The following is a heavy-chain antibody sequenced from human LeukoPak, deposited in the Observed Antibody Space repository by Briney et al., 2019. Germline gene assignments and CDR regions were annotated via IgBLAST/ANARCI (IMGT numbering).Heavy chain of an antibody. D-gene: IGHD6-19*01. J-gene: IGHJ4*02. Sequence: PSETQSLTCAVSGGSFSGYYWKWIRQPPGKGLEWIGEIDHSGSTNYNPSLKSRLTISVDTSKNQFSLKLSSVTAADTAVYYCARVFSSGWSDYWGQGALVAVSS. CDR2: IDHSGST. CDR3: ARVFSSGWSDY. V-gene: IGHV4-34*01. CDR1: GGSFSGYY.